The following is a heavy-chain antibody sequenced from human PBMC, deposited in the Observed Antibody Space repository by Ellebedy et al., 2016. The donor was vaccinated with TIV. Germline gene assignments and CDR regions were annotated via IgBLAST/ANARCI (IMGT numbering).Heavy chain of an antibody. D-gene: IGHD3-22*01. V-gene: IGHV1-69*13. CDR3: ARGSAYFPGEIDY. CDR1: GGTSRSYA. CDR2: IIPMFGTV. Sequence: SVKVSCXASGGTSRSYAISWVRQAPGQGLEWMGKIIPMFGTVNYAQKFQGRVTITADESTSTAYMELSSLRSEDTAVYYCARGSAYFPGEIDYWGQGTLVTVSS. J-gene: IGHJ4*02.